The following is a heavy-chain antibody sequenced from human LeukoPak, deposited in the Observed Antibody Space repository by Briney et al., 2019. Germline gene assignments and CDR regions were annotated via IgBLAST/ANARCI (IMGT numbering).Heavy chain of an antibody. CDR2: ISDSGST. Sequence: SSETLSLTCVVSGGSLSTHHWSWIRRSPGRGLEWIRYISDSGSTNYNPSLKSRVTISVDTSKNQFSLMLSSVTAADTAVYYCARGYDSSAYYPFNYWGQGTLVTVSS. CDR1: GGSLSTHH. CDR3: ARGYDSSAYYPFNY. D-gene: IGHD3-22*01. V-gene: IGHV4-59*11. J-gene: IGHJ4*02.